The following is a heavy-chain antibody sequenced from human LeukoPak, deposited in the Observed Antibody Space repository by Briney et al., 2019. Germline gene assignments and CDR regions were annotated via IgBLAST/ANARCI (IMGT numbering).Heavy chain of an antibody. CDR2: MNPNSGNT. D-gene: IGHD3-10*01. J-gene: IGHJ6*03. Sequence: ASVKVSCKASGYTFTSYDINWVRQASGQGREWMGWMNPNSGNTGYAQKFQGRVTMTRNTSISTAYMELSSLRSEDTAVYYCARGPSLDLLPPYYMDVWGKGTTVTVSS. V-gene: IGHV1-8*01. CDR1: GYTFTSYD. CDR3: ARGPSLDLLPPYYMDV.